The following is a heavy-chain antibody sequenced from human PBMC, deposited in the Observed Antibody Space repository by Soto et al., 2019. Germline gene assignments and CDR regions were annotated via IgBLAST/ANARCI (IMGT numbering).Heavy chain of an antibody. V-gene: IGHV3-30*18. CDR1: GFTFSSYG. Sequence: GSLRLSCAASGFTFSSYGMHWVRQAPGKGLEWVAVISYDGSNKYYADSVKGRFTISRDNSKNTLYLQMNSLRAEDTAVYYCAKDLPYYDSSDDAFDIWGQGTMVTVSS. CDR3: AKDLPYYDSSDDAFDI. CDR2: ISYDGSNK. J-gene: IGHJ3*02. D-gene: IGHD3-22*01.